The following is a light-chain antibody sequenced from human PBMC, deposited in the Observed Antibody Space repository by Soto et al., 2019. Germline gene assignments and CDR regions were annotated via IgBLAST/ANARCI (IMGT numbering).Light chain of an antibody. Sequence: QSVLTQPPSASGTPGQRVTISCSGSSSNIGSNYVYWYQQLPGTAPKLLIYRNNQRPSGVPDRFSGSKSGTSASLAISGLRSEDEADYYCAARDDSLTAVFGGGTQLTVL. CDR3: AARDDSLTAV. J-gene: IGLJ7*01. V-gene: IGLV1-47*01. CDR2: RNN. CDR1: SSNIGSNY.